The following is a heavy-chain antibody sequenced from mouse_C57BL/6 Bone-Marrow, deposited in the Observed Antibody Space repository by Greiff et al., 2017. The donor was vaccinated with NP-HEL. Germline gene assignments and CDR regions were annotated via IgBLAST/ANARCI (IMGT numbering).Heavy chain of an antibody. CDR1: GYTFTSYG. CDR2: IYPRSGNT. D-gene: IGHD2-4*01. Sequence: QVQLQQSGAELARPGASVKLSCKASGYTFTSYGISWVKQRPGQGLEWIGEIYPRSGNTYYNEKFKGKATLTADKSSSTAYMELRSLTSEDSAVYFCATLGDYDEAYWGQGTLVTVSA. V-gene: IGHV1-81*01. J-gene: IGHJ3*01. CDR3: ATLGDYDEAY.